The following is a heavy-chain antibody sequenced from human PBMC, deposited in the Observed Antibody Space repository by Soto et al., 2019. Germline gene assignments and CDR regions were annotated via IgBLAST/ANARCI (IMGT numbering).Heavy chain of an antibody. CDR2: IYHSGST. CDR3: ARGRGRCSSTSCYSYYYYYGMDV. J-gene: IGHJ6*02. D-gene: IGHD2-2*01. CDR1: GGSISSGGYS. V-gene: IGHV4-30-2*01. Sequence: PSETLSLTCAVSGGSISSGGYSWSWIRQPPGKGLEWIGYIYHSGSTYYNPSLKSRVTISVDRSKNQFSLKLSSVTAADTAVYYCARGRGRCSSTSCYSYYYYYGMDVWGQGTTVTVSS.